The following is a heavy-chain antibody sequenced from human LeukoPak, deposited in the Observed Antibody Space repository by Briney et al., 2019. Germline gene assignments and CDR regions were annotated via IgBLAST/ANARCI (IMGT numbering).Heavy chain of an antibody. J-gene: IGHJ6*02. CDR3: AKDCGGDCYLSHYYYGMDV. D-gene: IGHD2-21*02. Sequence: GGSLRLSCTASGFTFSNYGMHWVRQAPGKGLEWVAVISYDGSNKYYADSVKGLFTISRDNSKNTLYLQVNSLRAEDTAVYYCAKDCGGDCYLSHYYYGMDVWGQGTAVTVS. V-gene: IGHV3-30*18. CDR1: GFTFSNYG. CDR2: ISYDGSNK.